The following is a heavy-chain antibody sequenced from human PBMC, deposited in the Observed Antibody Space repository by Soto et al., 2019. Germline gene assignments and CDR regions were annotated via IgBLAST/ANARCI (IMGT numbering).Heavy chain of an antibody. CDR2: ISAYNGNT. J-gene: IGHJ4*02. Sequence: ASVKVSCKASGYTFTSYGISRVRQAPGQGLEWMGWISAYNGNTNYAQKLQGRVTMTTDTSTSTAYMELRSLRSDDTAVYYCARSLLNLHFYSSASNVYSSGWYLDYWGQGTLVTVSS. D-gene: IGHD6-19*01. V-gene: IGHV1-18*01. CDR3: ARSLLNLHFYSSASNVYSSGWYLDY. CDR1: GYTFTSYG.